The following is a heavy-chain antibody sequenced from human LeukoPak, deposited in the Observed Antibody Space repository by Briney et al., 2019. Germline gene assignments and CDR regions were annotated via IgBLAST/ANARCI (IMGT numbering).Heavy chain of an antibody. V-gene: IGHV3-11*04. D-gene: IGHD1-20*01. Sequence: PGGSLRLSCAASGFTFSDYYMSWIRQAPGKGLEWVSYISSSSSTIYYADSVKGRFTISRDNAKNSLYLQMNSLRDEDTAVYYCARDGYNWNDVSDFDYWGQGTLVTVSS. CDR3: ARDGYNWNDVSDFDY. CDR1: GFTFSDYY. J-gene: IGHJ4*02. CDR2: ISSSSSTI.